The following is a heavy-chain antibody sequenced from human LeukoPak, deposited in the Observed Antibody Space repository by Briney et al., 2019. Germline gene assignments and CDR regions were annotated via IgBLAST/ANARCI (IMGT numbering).Heavy chain of an antibody. Sequence: GGSLRLSCAASGFTFSSYSMNWVRQAPGKGLEWVSSISSSSSYIYYADSVKGRFTISRDNAKNSLYLQMNSLRAEDTAVYYCARVGGNSVYYYMDVWGKGTTVTISS. CDR2: ISSSSSYI. D-gene: IGHD4-23*01. V-gene: IGHV3-21*01. CDR1: GFTFSSYS. CDR3: ARVGGNSVYYYMDV. J-gene: IGHJ6*03.